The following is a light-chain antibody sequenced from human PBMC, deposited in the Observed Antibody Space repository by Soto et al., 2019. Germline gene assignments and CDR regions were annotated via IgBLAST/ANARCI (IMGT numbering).Light chain of an antibody. Sequence: ETGLTQSPGTLSLSPGERATLSCRASHTIRSNYLAWYRQTPGQAPRLLIYGASNRATGISDRFSGSGSGTDFTLIISRLEPEDFALYYCHQYGGSPWTFGQGNKVEIK. CDR3: HQYGGSPWT. CDR1: HTIRSNY. J-gene: IGKJ1*01. V-gene: IGKV3-20*01. CDR2: GAS.